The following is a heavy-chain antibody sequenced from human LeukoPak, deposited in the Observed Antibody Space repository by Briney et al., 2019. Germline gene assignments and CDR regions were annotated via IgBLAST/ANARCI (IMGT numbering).Heavy chain of an antibody. CDR1: GGSISSYY. J-gene: IGHJ5*02. CDR2: IFYSGST. Sequence: SETLSLTCTVSGGSISSYYWSWIRQPPGKGLEWIGYIFYSGSTNYNPSPKSRVTISVDTSKNQFSLKLSSVTAADTAVYYCTREVAVAGTNRFDPWGQGTLVTVSS. V-gene: IGHV4-59*01. CDR3: TREVAVAGTNRFDP. D-gene: IGHD6-19*01.